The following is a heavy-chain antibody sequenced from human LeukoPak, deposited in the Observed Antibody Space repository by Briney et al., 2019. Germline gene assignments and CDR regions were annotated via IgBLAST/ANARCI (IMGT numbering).Heavy chain of an antibody. V-gene: IGHV1-46*01. D-gene: IGHD1-14*01. Sequence: ASVKVSCKASGYTFTSYYMHWVRQAPGQGHEWKGITNPSGGSTSYAQKFQGRVTMTRDMSTSTVYMELSSLRSEDTAVYYCASSEQEPEEWLKIWGQGTLVTVSS. CDR2: TNPSGGST. J-gene: IGHJ4*02. CDR1: GYTFTSYY. CDR3: ASSEQEPEEWLKI.